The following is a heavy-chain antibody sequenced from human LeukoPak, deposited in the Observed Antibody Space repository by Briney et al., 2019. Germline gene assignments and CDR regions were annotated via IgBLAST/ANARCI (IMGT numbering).Heavy chain of an antibody. CDR2: ISGSGGST. Sequence: GGSLRLSCAASGFTFSSYAMSWVRQAPGKGLEWVSAISGSGGSTYYADSVKGRFTISRDNSKNTLYLQMNSLRAEDTAVYYCANVVYGDRFGYWGQGTLVTVSS. J-gene: IGHJ4*02. V-gene: IGHV3-23*01. CDR3: ANVVYGDRFGY. D-gene: IGHD4-17*01. CDR1: GFTFSSYA.